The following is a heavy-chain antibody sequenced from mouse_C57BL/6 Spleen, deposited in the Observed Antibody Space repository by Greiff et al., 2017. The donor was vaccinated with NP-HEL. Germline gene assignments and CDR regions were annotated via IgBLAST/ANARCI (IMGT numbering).Heavy chain of an antibody. CDR3: ARGDGSRGGYFDV. Sequence: VKLMESGAELARPGASVKLSCKASGYTFTSYGISWVKQRTGQGLEWIGEIYPRSGNTYYNEKFKGKATLTADKSSSTAYMELRSLTSEDSAVYICARGDGSRGGYFDVWGTGTTVTVSS. CDR1: GYTFTSYG. CDR2: IYPRSGNT. J-gene: IGHJ1*03. V-gene: IGHV1-81*01. D-gene: IGHD1-1*01.